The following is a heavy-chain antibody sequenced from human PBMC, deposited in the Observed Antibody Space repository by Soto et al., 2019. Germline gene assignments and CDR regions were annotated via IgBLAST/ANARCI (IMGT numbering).Heavy chain of an antibody. CDR3: ARDTAFTIFGVGYYYYGMDF. CDR1: GDSVSSNSAA. D-gene: IGHD3-3*01. J-gene: IGHJ6*02. CDR2: TYYRSKWYN. Sequence: SQTLSLTCAISGDSVSSNSAAWNWIRQSPSRGLEWLRRTYYRSKWYNDYAVSVKSRITINPDTSKNQFSLQLNSVTPEDTAVYYCARDTAFTIFGVGYYYYGMDFWGQGTTVTVAS. V-gene: IGHV6-1*01.